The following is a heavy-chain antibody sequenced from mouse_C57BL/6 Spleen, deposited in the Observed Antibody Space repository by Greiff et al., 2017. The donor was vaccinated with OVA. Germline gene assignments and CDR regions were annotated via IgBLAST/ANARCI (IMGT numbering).Heavy chain of an antibody. CDR1: GYTFTSYW. D-gene: IGHD2-3*01. J-gene: IGHJ2*01. Sequence: QVQLQQSGAELVMPGASVKLSCKASGYTFTSYWMHWVKQRPGQGLEWIGEIDPSDSYTNYNQKFKGKSTLTVDKSSSTAYMQLSSLTSEDSAVYYCARRHDGYPYYFDYWGQGTTLTVSS. V-gene: IGHV1-69*01. CDR2: IDPSDSYT. CDR3: ARRHDGYPYYFDY.